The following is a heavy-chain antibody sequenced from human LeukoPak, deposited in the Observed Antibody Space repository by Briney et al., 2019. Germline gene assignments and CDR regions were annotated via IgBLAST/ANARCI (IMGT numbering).Heavy chain of an antibody. D-gene: IGHD2-2*01. CDR2: IYPGDSDT. V-gene: IGHV5-51*01. J-gene: IGHJ3*02. CDR1: GYSFTSYW. CDR3: ARPPLGTSCYAGCAFDI. Sequence: GESLKISCKGSGYSFTSYWIGWVRQMPGKGLEWMGIIYPGDSDTRYSPSFQGQVTISADKSISTAYLQWSSLKASDTAMYYCARPPLGTSCYAGCAFDIWGQGTMVTVSS.